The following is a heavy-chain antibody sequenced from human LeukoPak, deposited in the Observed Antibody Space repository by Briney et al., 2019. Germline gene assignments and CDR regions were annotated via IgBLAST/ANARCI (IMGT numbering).Heavy chain of an antibody. CDR3: VRGLDTAMDYYYYYGMDV. Sequence: GASVKVSCKASGYTFTSYDINWVRQATGQGLEWMGWMNPNSGDTGYAQKSQGRVTMTRNTSISTAYMELSSLRSEDTAVYYCVRGLDTAMDYYYYYGMDVWGQGTTVTVSS. D-gene: IGHD5-18*01. V-gene: IGHV1-8*01. CDR2: MNPNSGDT. CDR1: GYTFTSYD. J-gene: IGHJ6*02.